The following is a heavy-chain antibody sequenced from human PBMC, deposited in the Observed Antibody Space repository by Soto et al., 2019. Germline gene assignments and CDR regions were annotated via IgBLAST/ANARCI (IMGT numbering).Heavy chain of an antibody. CDR2: INAGNGNT. CDR1: GYTFTGYA. D-gene: IGHD3-22*01. CDR3: ARTLGYYDSSGYYFGDY. J-gene: IGHJ4*02. Sequence: ASVKVSCKASGYTFTGYAMHWVRQAHGKRLEWMGWINAGNGNTNYAQKLQGRVTMTTDTSTSTAYMELRSLRSDDTAVYYCARTLGYYDSSGYYFGDYWGQGTLVTVSS. V-gene: IGHV1-3*01.